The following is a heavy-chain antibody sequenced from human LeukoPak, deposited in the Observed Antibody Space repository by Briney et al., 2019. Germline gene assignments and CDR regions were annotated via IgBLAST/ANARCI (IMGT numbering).Heavy chain of an antibody. D-gene: IGHD2-15*01. Sequence: GGSLRLSCAASGFTFSGSAMRWVRQASGKGLEWVGRIRSKANNYATAYAASVKGRFTISRDDSKNTAYLQMNSLKTEDTAVYYCITLYCSGDNCYDWYYWGQGTLVTVS. CDR3: ITLYCSGDNCYDWYY. CDR1: GFTFSGSA. V-gene: IGHV3-73*01. CDR2: IRSKANNYAT. J-gene: IGHJ4*02.